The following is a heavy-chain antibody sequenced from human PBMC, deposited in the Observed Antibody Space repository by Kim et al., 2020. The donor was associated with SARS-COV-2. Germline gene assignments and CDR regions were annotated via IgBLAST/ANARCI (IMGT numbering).Heavy chain of an antibody. CDR3: ARVYVVPAANTVSHRGGLGYYYYYGMDV. Sequence: SQTLSLTCAISGDSVSSNSAAWNWIRQSPSRGLVWLGRTYYRSKWYNDYAVSVKSRITINPDTSKNQFSLQLNSVTPEDTAVYYCARVYVVPAANTVSHRGGLGYYYYYGMDVWGQGTTVTVSS. V-gene: IGHV6-1*01. CDR2: TYYRSKWYN. J-gene: IGHJ6*02. CDR1: GDSVSSNSAA. D-gene: IGHD2-2*01.